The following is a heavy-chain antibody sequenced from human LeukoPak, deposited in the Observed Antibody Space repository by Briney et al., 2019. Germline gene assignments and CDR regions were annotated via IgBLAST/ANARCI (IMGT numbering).Heavy chain of an antibody. CDR1: GFTFTSHA. CDR2: IRDSGRGT. CDR3: AKKGPDVEDLDY. D-gene: IGHD2-15*01. V-gene: IGHV3-23*01. J-gene: IGHJ4*02. Sequence: GGSLRLSCAASGFTFTSHAMTWVRQAPGKGLEWVSAIRDSGRGTYYADSVKGRFTISRDNSKNTLYLQMNSLRAEDTAIYYCAKKGPDVEDLDYWGQGTLVTVSS.